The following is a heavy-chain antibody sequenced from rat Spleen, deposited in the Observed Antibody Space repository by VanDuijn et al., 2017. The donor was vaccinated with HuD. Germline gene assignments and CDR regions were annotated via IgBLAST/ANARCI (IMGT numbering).Heavy chain of an antibody. V-gene: IGHV5S13*01. J-gene: IGHJ2*01. CDR3: ARLGDY. CDR1: GFTFSNYG. Sequence: EVQLVESGGGLVQPGRSLKLSCAASGFTFSNYGMAWVRQTPTKGLEWVASISTGGGNLYYPDSVKGRFTISRDTAQNTLYLQMNSVQTEDTAMYFCARLGDYWGQGVMVTVSS. D-gene: IGHD5-1*01. CDR2: ISTGGGNL.